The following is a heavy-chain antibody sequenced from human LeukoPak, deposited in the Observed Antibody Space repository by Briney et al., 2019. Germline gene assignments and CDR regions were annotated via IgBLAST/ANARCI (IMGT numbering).Heavy chain of an antibody. CDR2: IIPIFGTA. CDR1: AYTFTSYA. CDR3: ARVAAVDYFDY. V-gene: IGHV1-69*13. J-gene: IGHJ4*02. Sequence: ASGTLTCTASAYTFTSYAISRVRQAPGQGIEWIEGIIPIFGTANYAQKFQGRVTITADESTSTAYMELSSLRSEDTAVYYCARVAAVDYFDYWGQGTLVTVSS. D-gene: IGHD6-13*01.